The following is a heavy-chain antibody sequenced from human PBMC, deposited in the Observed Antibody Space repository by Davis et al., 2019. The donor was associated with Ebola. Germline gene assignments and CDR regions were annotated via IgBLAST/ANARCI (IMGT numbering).Heavy chain of an antibody. J-gene: IGHJ4*02. Sequence: MPSETLSLTCTVSGDSIRSSSYYWGWIRQPPGKGLEWIGNIYYSGSTQYNPSLKSRVTISVDTSKNQFSLKLTSVTAADTAVYFCARNTIYDYDGSVYSSPYYFDFWGQGTLVTVSS. CDR3: ARNTIYDYDGSVYSSPYYFDF. CDR1: GDSIRSSSYY. V-gene: IGHV4-39*01. D-gene: IGHD3-22*01. CDR2: IYYSGST.